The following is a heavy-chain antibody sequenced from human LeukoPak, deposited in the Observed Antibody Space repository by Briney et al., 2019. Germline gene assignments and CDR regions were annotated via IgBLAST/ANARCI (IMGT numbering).Heavy chain of an antibody. Sequence: SETLSLTCTVSGGSISSYYWSWIRQPPGKGLEWIGYIYYSGSTNYNPSLKSRVTISVDTSKNQFSLKLSSVTAADTAVYYCARLYDRYYFDYWGQGTLVTVSS. CDR3: ARLYDRYYFDY. V-gene: IGHV4-59*08. J-gene: IGHJ4*02. CDR1: GGSISSYY. CDR2: IYYSGST. D-gene: IGHD1-14*01.